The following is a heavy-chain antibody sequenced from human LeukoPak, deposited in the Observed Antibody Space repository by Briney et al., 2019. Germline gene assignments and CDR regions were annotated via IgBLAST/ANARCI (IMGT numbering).Heavy chain of an antibody. CDR1: DGSINSNNFL. D-gene: IGHD3-22*01. J-gene: IGHJ3*02. V-gene: IGHV4-61*05. CDR3: ASTIRRRYYYDSSGYSPNDAFDI. CDR2: IYYSGST. Sequence: SETLSLTCSVSDGSINSNNFLWGWIRQPPGKGLEWIGYIYYSGSTNYNPSLKSRVTISVDTSKNQFSLKLSSVTAADTAVYYCASTIRRRYYYDSSGYSPNDAFDIWGQGTMVTVSS.